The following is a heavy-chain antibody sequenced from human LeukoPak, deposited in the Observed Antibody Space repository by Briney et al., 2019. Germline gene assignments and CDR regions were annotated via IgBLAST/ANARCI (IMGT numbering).Heavy chain of an antibody. CDR1: GFTLSTNA. D-gene: IGHD1-26*01. CDR2: ISGSGAST. V-gene: IGHV3-23*01. Sequence: GGSLRLSCLTSGFTLSTNAMSWVRQAPGKGLEWISGISGSGASTYYADSVKGRFTISRDDSRNTLYLQMNSPRGDDTAVYYCAKDVGKWESLHFFDYWGQGTLVTVSS. J-gene: IGHJ4*02. CDR3: AKDVGKWESLHFFDY.